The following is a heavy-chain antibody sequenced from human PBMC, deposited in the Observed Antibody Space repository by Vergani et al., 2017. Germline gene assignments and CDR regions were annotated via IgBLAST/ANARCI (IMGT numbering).Heavy chain of an antibody. Sequence: QVQLVESAGGVVQPGGSLRLSCAASGFTFSNFGMHWIRQAPGKGLEWLAYIGKDGIKTRYRDAVKGRFTVSRDNSKDILYLPMNSLRSEDTALYYCAKFLRDSTDGLPDSWGPGTLVIVSS. CDR1: GFTFSNFG. D-gene: IGHD2-21*02. V-gene: IGHV3-30*02. CDR3: AKFLRDSTDGLPDS. CDR2: IGKDGIKT. J-gene: IGHJ4*02.